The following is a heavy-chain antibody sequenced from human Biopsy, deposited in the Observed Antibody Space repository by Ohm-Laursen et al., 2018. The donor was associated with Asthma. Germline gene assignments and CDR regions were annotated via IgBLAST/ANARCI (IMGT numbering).Heavy chain of an antibody. Sequence: SQTLSLTCTVSGGSINIGDYYWSWIRQHPVKGLEWIGHVYYSGSTNYSPSLKSRVTISIDASKNQFSLKLTSVTAADTAVYYCAKGVDRVTGLLDHFDSWGQGTLVTVSS. V-gene: IGHV4-31*03. J-gene: IGHJ4*02. CDR2: VYYSGST. CDR3: AKGVDRVTGLLDHFDS. CDR1: GGSINIGDYY. D-gene: IGHD2-21*02.